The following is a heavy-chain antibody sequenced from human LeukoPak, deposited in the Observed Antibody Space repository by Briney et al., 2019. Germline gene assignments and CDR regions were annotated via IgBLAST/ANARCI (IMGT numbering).Heavy chain of an antibody. CDR2: IRQDGGAK. Sequence: GGSLRLSCAASGFTFSGYDMSWVRQAPGEGLEWVANIRQDGGAKNYVDSVKGRFTISRDNAKKSLYLQMNSLRAEDTAVYYCAPPPIAATGNWGQGTLVTVSS. V-gene: IGHV3-7*01. D-gene: IGHD6-13*01. CDR3: APPPIAATGN. J-gene: IGHJ4*02. CDR1: GFTFSGYD.